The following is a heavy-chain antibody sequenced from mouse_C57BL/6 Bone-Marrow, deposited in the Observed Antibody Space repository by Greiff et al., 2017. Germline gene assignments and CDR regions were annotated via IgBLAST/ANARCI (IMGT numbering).Heavy chain of an antibody. V-gene: IGHV5-12*01. CDR1: GFTFSDYY. CDR3: ARPLIYYYGSSWFAY. CDR2: ISNGGGST. Sequence: EVHLVESGGGLVQPGGSLKLSCAASGFTFSDYYMYWVRQTPEKRLEWVAYISNGGGSTYYPDNVKGRFTISRDNAKNTLYLQMSRLKSEDTAMYYCARPLIYYYGSSWFAYWGQGTLVTVSA. J-gene: IGHJ3*01. D-gene: IGHD1-1*01.